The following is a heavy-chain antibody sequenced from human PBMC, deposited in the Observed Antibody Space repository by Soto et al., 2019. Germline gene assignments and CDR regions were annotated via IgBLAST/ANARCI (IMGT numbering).Heavy chain of an antibody. CDR1: GYTLTELS. J-gene: IGHJ6*02. CDR3: ATANWSYGYYYYGMDV. CDR2: FDPEDGET. D-gene: IGHD1-7*01. V-gene: IGHV1-24*01. Sequence: ASVKVSCKVSGYTLTELSMHWVRQAPGKGLEWMGGFDPEDGETIYAQKFQGRVTMTEDTSTDTAHMELSSLRSEDTAVYYCATANWSYGYYYYGMDVWGQGTTVTVSS.